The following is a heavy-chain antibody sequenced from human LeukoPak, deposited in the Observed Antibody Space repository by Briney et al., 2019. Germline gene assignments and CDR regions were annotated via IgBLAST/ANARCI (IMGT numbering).Heavy chain of an antibody. CDR1: CFTFTNYA. D-gene: IGHD2-8*01. CDR2: ISSNGGST. V-gene: IGHV3-64*01. J-gene: IGHJ3*02. Sequence: PGGSLRLSCAASCFTFTNYAIPWARQAPGKGLEYVSAISSNGGSTYYANSVKGRFTISRDNPKNTLYLQMGSLRAEDMGVYYCRRNSISVSVGVFDIWGQGTMVIVSS. CDR3: RRNSISVSVGVFDI.